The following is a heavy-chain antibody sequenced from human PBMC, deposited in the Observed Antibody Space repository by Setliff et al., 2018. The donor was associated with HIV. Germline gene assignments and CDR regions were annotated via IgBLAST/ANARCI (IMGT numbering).Heavy chain of an antibody. D-gene: IGHD3-16*01. Sequence: SETLSLTCTVSGGSISSSSYYWGWIRQPPGKGLEWIGEINHSGSTNYNPSLKSRVTISVDTSKNQFSLKVSSVTAADTAVYYCARERSLITNRRYFDSWGQGTLVTV. CDR2: INHSGST. V-gene: IGHV4-39*07. J-gene: IGHJ4*02. CDR3: ARERSLITNRRYFDS. CDR1: GGSISSSSYY.